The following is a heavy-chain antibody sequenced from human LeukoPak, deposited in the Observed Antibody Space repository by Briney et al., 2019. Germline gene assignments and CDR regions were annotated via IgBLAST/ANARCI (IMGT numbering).Heavy chain of an antibody. J-gene: IGHJ5*02. D-gene: IGHD3-10*01. V-gene: IGHV4-38-2*02. Sequence: SETLSLTCTVSGDSISSSYYWGWIRPPPGKGLEWIGSIYHSGITYYNPSLKSRVTISVDTSKNQFSLKLSSVTAADTAVYYCARRMLGYYGSGSYKWFDPWGQGTLVTVSS. CDR2: IYHSGIT. CDR1: GDSISSSYY. CDR3: ARRMLGYYGSGSYKWFDP.